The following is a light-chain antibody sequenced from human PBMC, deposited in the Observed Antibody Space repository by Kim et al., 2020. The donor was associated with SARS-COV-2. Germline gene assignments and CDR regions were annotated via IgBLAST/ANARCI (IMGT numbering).Light chain of an antibody. CDR1: KVGNKY. V-gene: IGLV3-1*01. CDR3: QAWDSNIVV. CDR2: QDT. J-gene: IGLJ2*01. Sequence: SYELTQPPSVSVSPGQTATITCSGNKVGNKYVSWYQQRPGQSPLVVIYQDTNRPSGIPKRFSGSNSANTATLTISGTQAMDEGDYYCQAWDSNIVVFGGG.